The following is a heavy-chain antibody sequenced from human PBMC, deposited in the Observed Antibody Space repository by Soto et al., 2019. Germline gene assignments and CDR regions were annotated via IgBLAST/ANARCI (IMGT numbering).Heavy chain of an antibody. CDR2: IYYSGST. CDR1: GGSISSSSYY. Sequence: SETLSLTCTVSGGSISSSSYYWGWIRQPPGKGLEWIGSIYYSGSTYYNPSLKSRVTISVDTSKNQFSLKLSSVTAADTPAYYCARQEVRFLEVYNWFDPWGQGTLVTVSS. CDR3: ARQEVRFLEVYNWFDP. D-gene: IGHD3-3*01. J-gene: IGHJ5*02. V-gene: IGHV4-39*01.